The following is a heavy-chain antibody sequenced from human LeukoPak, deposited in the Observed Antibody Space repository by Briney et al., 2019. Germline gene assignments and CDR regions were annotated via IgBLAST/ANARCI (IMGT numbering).Heavy chain of an antibody. J-gene: IGHJ6*02. V-gene: IGHV3-74*01. D-gene: IGHD2/OR15-2a*01. CDR1: GFTFSSYW. CDR3: ASYLTSIPSGMDV. Sequence: GGSLRLSCAASGFTFSSYWMHWLRQEPRKGLVWVSRISADGSSRSYADSVKGRFTISRDNGKNTLYLQMNSLRAEDTAVYYCASYLTSIPSGMDVWGQGATVTVSS. CDR2: ISADGSSR.